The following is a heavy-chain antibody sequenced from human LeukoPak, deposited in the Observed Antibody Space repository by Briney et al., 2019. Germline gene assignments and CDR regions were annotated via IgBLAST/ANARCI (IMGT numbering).Heavy chain of an antibody. CDR2: IWYDGTKK. Sequence: GGSPRLSCAASGFTFSNHGMHWVRQAPGKGLEWVALIWYDGTKKYYADSVKGRLTISRDNSKNTLYLEMNSLRAEDTAVYYCARDRAVRYFDYWGQGTLVTVSS. CDR1: GFTFSNHG. CDR3: ARDRAVRYFDY. D-gene: IGHD3-16*02. V-gene: IGHV3-33*01. J-gene: IGHJ4*02.